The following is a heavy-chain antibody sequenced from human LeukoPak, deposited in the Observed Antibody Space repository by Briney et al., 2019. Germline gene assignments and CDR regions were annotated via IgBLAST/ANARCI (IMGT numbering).Heavy chain of an antibody. CDR3: ARFFQLLYQPHYYMDV. CDR1: GYTFTYYA. J-gene: IGHJ6*03. Sequence: GASVKVSCKASGYTFTYYAIHWVRQAPGQGLEWMGWISPGNDNTKYSQKFQGRVAFTSDTSASTAYMEMRSLRSDDTAVYYCARFFQLLYQPHYYMDVWGKGTTVTVSS. CDR2: ISPGNDNT. V-gene: IGHV1-3*01. D-gene: IGHD2-2*02.